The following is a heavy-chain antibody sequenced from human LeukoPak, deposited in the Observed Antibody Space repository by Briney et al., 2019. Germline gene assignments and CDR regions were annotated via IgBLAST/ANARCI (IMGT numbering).Heavy chain of an antibody. D-gene: IGHD3-10*01. CDR1: GFTFSSYG. V-gene: IGHV3-30*02. J-gene: IGHJ4*02. Sequence: GGSLRLSCAASGFTFSSYGMHWVRQAPGKGLEWVAFIRYDGSNKYYADSVKGRFTISRDNSKNTLYLQMNSLRAEDTAVYYCAPREIGVRGVITDYWGQGTLVTVSS. CDR2: IRYDGSNK. CDR3: APREIGVRGVITDY.